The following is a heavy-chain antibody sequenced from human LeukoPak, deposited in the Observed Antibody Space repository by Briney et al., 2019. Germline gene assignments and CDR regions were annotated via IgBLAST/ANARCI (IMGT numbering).Heavy chain of an antibody. CDR1: GFTFSSYG. V-gene: IGHV3-30*18. Sequence: GGSLRLSCAASGFTFSSYGMHWVRQAPGKGLEWVAVISYDGSSKYYADSVKGRFTIYRDNSKNTPYLQMSSLRAEDKAVYYWAKGVRIAVTWFDYWGQGTLVTVSS. CDR2: ISYDGSSK. CDR3: AKGVRIAVTWFDY. J-gene: IGHJ4*02. D-gene: IGHD6-19*01.